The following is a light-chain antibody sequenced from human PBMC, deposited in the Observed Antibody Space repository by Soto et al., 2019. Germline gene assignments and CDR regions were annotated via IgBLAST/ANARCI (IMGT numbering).Light chain of an antibody. J-gene: IGLJ2*01. V-gene: IGLV2-23*02. CDR1: SNDIGGYNL. Sequence: QSALTQPASVSGSPGQSITISCTGTSNDIGGYNLVSWYQHHSGKAPKLIIYEINKRPSGVSDRFSGSESGNSASLTISALQSGDEADYSCSSFAGGATFVFGGGTKLTVL. CDR3: SSFAGGATFV. CDR2: EIN.